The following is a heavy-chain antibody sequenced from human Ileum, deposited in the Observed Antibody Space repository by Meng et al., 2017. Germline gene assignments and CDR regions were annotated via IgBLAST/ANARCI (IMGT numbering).Heavy chain of an antibody. CDR1: GFSLSSYW. V-gene: IGHV3-74*01. D-gene: IGHD1-7*01. J-gene: IGHJ3*02. CDR2: INSDGSST. Sequence: GESLKISCAASGFSLSSYWMHWVRQAPGKGLVWVSRINSDGSSTSYADSVKGRFTISRDNAKDTLFLQMNSLRAEDTAVYFCASGNYHAFDIWGQGTMVT. CDR3: ASGNYHAFDI.